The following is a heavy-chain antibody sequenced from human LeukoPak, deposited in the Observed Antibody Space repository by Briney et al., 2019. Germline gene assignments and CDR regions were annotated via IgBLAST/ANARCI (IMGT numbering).Heavy chain of an antibody. CDR2: INSGGRT. CDR1: SGSLSGHF. D-gene: IGHD2-2*01. V-gene: IGHV4-34*01. CDR3: ARGKQLPVRGPLDQ. Sequence: PSETLSLTCAVYSGSLSGHFWSWIRQPPGKGLEWIGEINSGGRTNYSPSLEARLRLSVDTSKNQFSLKLHSVTAADTALYYCARGKQLPVRGPLDQWGQGTLATVSS. J-gene: IGHJ4*02.